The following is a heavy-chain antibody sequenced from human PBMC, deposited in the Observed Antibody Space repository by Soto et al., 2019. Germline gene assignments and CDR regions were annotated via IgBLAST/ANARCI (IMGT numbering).Heavy chain of an antibody. CDR1: GFSLSTRGMC. CDR3: ARTVVGATHYYYYYGMDV. Sequence: SGPTLVNPTRPLTLTCTFSGFSLSTRGMCVSRIREPPGKALEWLALIDWDDDKYYSTSLKTRLTISKDTSKNQVVLTMTNMDPVDTATYYCARTVVGATHYYYYYGMDVWGQGTTVTVSS. CDR2: IDWDDDK. J-gene: IGHJ6*02. V-gene: IGHV2-70*01. D-gene: IGHD1-26*01.